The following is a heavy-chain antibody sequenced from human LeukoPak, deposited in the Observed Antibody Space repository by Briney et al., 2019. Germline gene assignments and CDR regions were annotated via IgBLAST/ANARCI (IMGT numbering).Heavy chain of an antibody. D-gene: IGHD3-10*01. CDR1: GGSFSGYY. V-gene: IGHV4-34*01. CDR3: ARGYYGSGKPRNYYYYYGMDV. CDR2: INHSGST. Sequence: SETLSLTCAVYGGSFSGYYRSRIRQPPGKGLEWIGEINHSGSTNYNPSLKSRVTISVDTSKNQFSLKLSSVTAADTAVYYCARGYYGSGKPRNYYYYYGMDVWGKGTTVTVSS. J-gene: IGHJ6*04.